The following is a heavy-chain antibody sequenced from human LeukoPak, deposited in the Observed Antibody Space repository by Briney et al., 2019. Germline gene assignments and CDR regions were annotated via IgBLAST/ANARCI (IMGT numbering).Heavy chain of an antibody. CDR2: ISAYNGDT. J-gene: IGHJ4*02. CDR1: GYTFSDFG. V-gene: IGHV1-18*01. CDR3: ARGRPSDY. Sequence: ASVKVSCETSGYTFSDFGMSWVRQAPGQGLEWMGWISAYNGDTNYAHNLQGRVTMTTETSTSTAYMELRSLRSDDTAVYYCARGRPSDYWGQGTLVTVSS.